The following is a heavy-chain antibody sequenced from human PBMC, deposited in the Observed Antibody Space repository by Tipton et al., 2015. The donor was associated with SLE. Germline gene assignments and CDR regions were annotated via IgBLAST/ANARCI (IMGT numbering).Heavy chain of an antibody. J-gene: IGHJ4*02. Sequence: SLRLSCAASGCTFSSYAMHWVRQVPGKGLEWVAFIRYDGSNKYYADSVKGRFTISRDNSKNTLYLQMNSLRAEDTAVYYCAKDSVITMVRGVINHFDYWGQGTLVTVSS. CDR1: GCTFSSYA. CDR2: IRYDGSNK. V-gene: IGHV3-30*02. CDR3: AKDSVITMVRGVINHFDY. D-gene: IGHD3-10*01.